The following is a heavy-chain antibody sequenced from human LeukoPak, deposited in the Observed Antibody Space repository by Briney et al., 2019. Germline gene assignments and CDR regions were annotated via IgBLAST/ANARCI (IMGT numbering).Heavy chain of an antibody. Sequence: PSETLSLTCAVYGGSFSGYYWSWIRQPPGKGLEWIGEINHSGSTNYNPSLKSRVTISVDTSKNQFSLKLSSVTAADTAVYYCARGHPSNCDYGDYLDYWGQGTLVTVSS. J-gene: IGHJ4*02. CDR3: ARGHPSNCDYGDYLDY. D-gene: IGHD4-17*01. CDR2: INHSGST. CDR1: GGSFSGYY. V-gene: IGHV4-34*01.